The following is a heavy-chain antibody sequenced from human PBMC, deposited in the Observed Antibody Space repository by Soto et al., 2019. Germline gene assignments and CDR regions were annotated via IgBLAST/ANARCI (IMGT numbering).Heavy chain of an antibody. V-gene: IGHV4-31*03. CDR2: IDDSGYT. Sequence: ILSLTSSVSGGSISTGGYYWSWIRQYPGKGLEWLGYIDDSGYTFYNPSLKSRLTLSMDTSKNQFCLKVSSATAADTAVYFWARKQAGFFFGIDYWGHGTLVTVSS. D-gene: IGHD3-3*01. CDR3: ARKQAGFFFGIDY. J-gene: IGHJ4*01. CDR1: GGSISTGGYY.